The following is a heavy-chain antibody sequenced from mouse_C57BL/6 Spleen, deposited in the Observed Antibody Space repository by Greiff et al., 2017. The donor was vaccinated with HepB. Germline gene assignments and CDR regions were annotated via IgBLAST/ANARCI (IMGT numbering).Heavy chain of an antibody. CDR2: IDPSDSET. J-gene: IGHJ3*01. CDR1: GYTFTSYW. D-gene: IGHD2-4*01. Sequence: QVQLQQPGAELVRPGSSVKLSCKASGYTFTSYWMHWVKQRPIQGLEWIGNIDPSDSETHYNQKFKDKATLTVDKSSSTAYMQLSSLTSEDSAVYYCSIYYDYDGDWFAYWGQGTLVTVSA. V-gene: IGHV1-52*01. CDR3: SIYYDYDGDWFAY.